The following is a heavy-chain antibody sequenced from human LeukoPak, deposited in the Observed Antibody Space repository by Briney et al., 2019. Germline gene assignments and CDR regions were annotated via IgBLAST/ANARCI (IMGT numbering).Heavy chain of an antibody. CDR1: GGSISSYY. D-gene: IGHD2-2*01. V-gene: IGHV4-59*08. CDR2: IYYSGST. CDR3: ARGVLTDCSSTSCYEDGSRMDV. Sequence: SETLSLTCTVSGGSISSYYWSWIRQPPGKGLEWIGYIYYSGSTNYNPSLKSRVTISVDTSKNQFSLKLSSVTAADTAVYYCARGVLTDCSSTSCYEDGSRMDVWGQGTTVTVSS. J-gene: IGHJ6*02.